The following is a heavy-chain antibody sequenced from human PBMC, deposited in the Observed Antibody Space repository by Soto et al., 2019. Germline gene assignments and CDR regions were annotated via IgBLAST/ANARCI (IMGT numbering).Heavy chain of an antibody. CDR3: ARDPKTSGGQHWAFNYFDS. Sequence: LRLSCAASEFTFSNYAVTWVRQPPGKGLEWVSTISGSGSETYYADSVKGRFTISRDNSENTLYLQVDSLRPEDAAVYYCARDPKTSGGQHWAFNYFDSWGQGTLVTVSS. V-gene: IGHV3-23*01. D-gene: IGHD7-27*01. CDR2: ISGSGSET. J-gene: IGHJ4*02. CDR1: EFTFSNYA.